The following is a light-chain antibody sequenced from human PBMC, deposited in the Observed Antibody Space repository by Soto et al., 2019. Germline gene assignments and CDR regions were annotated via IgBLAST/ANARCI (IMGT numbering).Light chain of an antibody. CDR1: QSISVW. CDR3: QQYSSYSPYT. CDR2: QAS. V-gene: IGKV1-5*03. Sequence: DIQMTQSPSTLSASVGDRVTITCRASQSISVWLAWYQQKPGRAPQLLISQASNLESGFPSRFSGSGSGTEFTLAISSLQPDDFATYYCQQYSSYSPYTFGHGTKLEI. J-gene: IGKJ2*01.